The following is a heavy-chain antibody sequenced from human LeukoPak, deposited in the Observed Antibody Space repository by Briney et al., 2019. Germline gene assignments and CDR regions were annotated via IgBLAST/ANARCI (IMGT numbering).Heavy chain of an antibody. D-gene: IGHD6-13*01. J-gene: IGHJ5*02. Sequence: SETLSLTCTVSGGSISSYYWSWIRQPPGKGLEWIGYIYTSGSTNYNPSLKSRVTISVDTSKNQFSLKLSSVTAADTAVYYCARQRSHSSSFDPWGREPWSPSPQ. V-gene: IGHV4-4*09. CDR2: IYTSGST. CDR1: GGSISSYY. CDR3: ARQRSHSSSFDP.